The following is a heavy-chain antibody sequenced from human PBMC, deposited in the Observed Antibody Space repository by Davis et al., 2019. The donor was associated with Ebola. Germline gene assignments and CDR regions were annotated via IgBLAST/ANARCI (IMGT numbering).Heavy chain of an antibody. CDR3: ARRLSGNWFDP. V-gene: IGHV5-51*01. CDR1: GYSFTTYW. Sequence: PGGSLRLSCKGSGYSFTTYWIGWVRQLPGKGLEWMGIIYPGDSDTRYSPSFQGQVIISADKSINTAYLKWSSLKASDTATYYCARRLSGNWFDPWGQGTLVTVSS. D-gene: IGHD1-26*01. CDR2: IYPGDSDT. J-gene: IGHJ5*02.